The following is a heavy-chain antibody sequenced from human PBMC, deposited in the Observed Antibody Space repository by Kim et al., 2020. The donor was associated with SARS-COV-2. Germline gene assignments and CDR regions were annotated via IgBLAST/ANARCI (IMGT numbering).Heavy chain of an antibody. D-gene: IGHD3-9*01. Sequence: SETLSLTCAVYGGSFSGYYWSWIRQPPGKGLEWIGVINHSGSTNYNASLKSRVTISVDTSKNQFSLKLSSVTAADTSVYYCARARGLRYFDWLVPFDYWGQGTLVTVSS. J-gene: IGHJ4*02. CDR2: INHSGST. CDR1: GGSFSGYY. V-gene: IGHV4-34*01. CDR3: ARARGLRYFDWLVPFDY.